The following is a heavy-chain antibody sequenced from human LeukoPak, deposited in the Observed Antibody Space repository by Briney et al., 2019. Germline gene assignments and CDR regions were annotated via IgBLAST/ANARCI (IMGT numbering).Heavy chain of an antibody. CDR2: IRSNPYGGTA. V-gene: IGHV3-49*03. CDR1: GFTFCDYA. J-gene: IGHJ4*02. CDR3: TRRADYGDN. Sequence: GGSLRLSCTASGFTFCDYAMSWFRQAPGKGLEWVGFIRSNPYGGTAEYAASVKGRFTISRDDSKSIVYLQMNSLKPEDTAVYYCTRRADYGDNWGQGTPVTVSS.